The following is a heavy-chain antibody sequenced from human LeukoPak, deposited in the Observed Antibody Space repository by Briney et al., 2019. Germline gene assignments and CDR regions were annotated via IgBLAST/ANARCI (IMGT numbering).Heavy chain of an antibody. Sequence: SVKVSCKASGFTFTSSAVQWVRQARGQRLEWIGWIVVGSGNTNYAQKFQERVTITRDMSTSTAYMELSSLRSEDTAVYYCVARGGYDQYYFDYWGEGTLVTVSS. D-gene: IGHD5-12*01. CDR1: GFTFTSSA. CDR3: VARGGYDQYYFDY. J-gene: IGHJ4*02. CDR2: IVVGSGNT. V-gene: IGHV1-58*01.